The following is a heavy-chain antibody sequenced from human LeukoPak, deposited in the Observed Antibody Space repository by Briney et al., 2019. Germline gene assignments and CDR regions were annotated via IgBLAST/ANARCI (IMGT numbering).Heavy chain of an antibody. J-gene: IGHJ4*02. D-gene: IGHD4-11*01. CDR2: IYSDNT. CDR1: GFTVSSNS. V-gene: IGHV3-53*01. CDR3: ARDKGLADYPD. Sequence: PGGSLRLSCTVSGFTVSSNSMSWVRQAPGKGLEWVPFIYSDNTHYSDSVKGRFTISRDNSKNSLYLQMNSLRAEDTALYYCARDKGLADYPDWGQGTLVTVSS.